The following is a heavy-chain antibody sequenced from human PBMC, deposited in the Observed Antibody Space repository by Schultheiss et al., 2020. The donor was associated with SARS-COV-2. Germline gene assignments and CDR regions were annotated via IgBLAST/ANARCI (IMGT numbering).Heavy chain of an antibody. CDR3: VRGETLVPLGPRGMDV. CDR2: ISAYNGNT. J-gene: IGHJ6*04. V-gene: IGHV1-18*01. Sequence: ASVKVSCKASGYTFTSYGISWVRQAPGQGLEWMGWISAYNGNTNYAQKFQGRVTMTEDTSTDTAYMELSSLRSEDTAVYYCVRGETLVPLGPRGMDVWGKGTTVTVSS. CDR1: GYTFTSYG. D-gene: IGHD1-26*01.